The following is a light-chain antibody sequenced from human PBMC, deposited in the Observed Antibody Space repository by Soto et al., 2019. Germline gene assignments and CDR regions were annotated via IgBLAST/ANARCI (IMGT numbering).Light chain of an antibody. CDR3: QQYGNSPIT. CDR2: GTS. J-gene: IGKJ5*01. CDR1: QTVSTNY. Sequence: EIVLTQSPGTLSLSPGERATLSCRASQTVSTNYLGWYQQKPGQAPRLLIYGTSSRATGIPDRFSGSGSGTDFTLTISRLEPEDFAVYYCQQYGNSPITFGQGTRLENK. V-gene: IGKV3-20*01.